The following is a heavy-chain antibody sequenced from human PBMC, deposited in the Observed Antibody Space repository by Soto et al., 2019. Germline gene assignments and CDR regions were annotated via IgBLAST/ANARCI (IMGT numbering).Heavy chain of an antibody. CDR2: IYSGGST. J-gene: IGHJ4*02. Sequence: EVQLVESGGGLVQPGGSLRLSCAASGFTVSTNYMNWVRQAPGKGLEWVSIIYSGGSTYYADSVKGRFTISRDNSKNTLYLQRDSLGVEDTAVYYCARGQMTPVVFFDYWGQGTLVSVSS. CDR3: ARGQMTPVVFFDY. D-gene: IGHD4-17*01. V-gene: IGHV3-66*01. CDR1: GFTVSTNY.